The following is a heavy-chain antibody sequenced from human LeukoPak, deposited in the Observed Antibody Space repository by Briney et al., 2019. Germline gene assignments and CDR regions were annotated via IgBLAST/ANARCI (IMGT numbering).Heavy chain of an antibody. J-gene: IGHJ4*02. CDR2: TSNDGSKK. V-gene: IGHV3-30*18. CDR3: AKDRYSYAFEYSDS. Sequence: GGSLRLSCAASGFTFSSYGMHWVRQAPGKGLEWVAVTSNDGSKKYYADSVKGRFTISRDNSKNTLSLQVSSLRAEDTAVYYCAKDRYSYAFEYSDSWGQGTLVTVSS. D-gene: IGHD5-18*01. CDR1: GFTFSSYG.